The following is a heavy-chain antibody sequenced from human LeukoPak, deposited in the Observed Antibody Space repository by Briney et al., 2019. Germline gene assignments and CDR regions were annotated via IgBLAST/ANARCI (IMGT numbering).Heavy chain of an antibody. Sequence: PGGSLRLSCAASGFTFSSYSMSWVRQAPGKGLEWVSAISGSGGSTYYADPVKGRFTISRDNSKNTLYLQMNSLRAEDTAVYYCAKDIDYYDSSGYYPGAFDIWGQGTMVTVSS. CDR2: ISGSGGST. D-gene: IGHD3-22*01. J-gene: IGHJ3*02. CDR1: GFTFSSYS. CDR3: AKDIDYYDSSGYYPGAFDI. V-gene: IGHV3-23*01.